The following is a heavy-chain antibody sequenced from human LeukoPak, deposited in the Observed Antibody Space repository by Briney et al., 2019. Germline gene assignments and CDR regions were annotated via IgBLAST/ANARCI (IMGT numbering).Heavy chain of an antibody. V-gene: IGHV3-48*04. CDR2: ISSSSSTI. J-gene: IGHJ4*02. CDR1: GFTFSSYW. D-gene: IGHD1-26*01. Sequence: GGSLRLSCSASGFTFSSYWMSWVRQAPGKGLEWVSYISSSSSTIYYADSVKGRFTISRDNAKNSLYLQMNSLRAEDTAVYYCARDPPWDSPVPPYWGQGTLVTVSS. CDR3: ARDPPWDSPVPPY.